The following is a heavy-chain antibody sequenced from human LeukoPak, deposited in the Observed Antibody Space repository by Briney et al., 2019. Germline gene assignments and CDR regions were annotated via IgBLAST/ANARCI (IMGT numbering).Heavy chain of an antibody. CDR3: AKDPPHSSGPNSPCFEF. CDR2: ISTYNENT. V-gene: IGHV1-18*01. CDR1: GYTFSTYG. Sequence: ASVKVSCKASGYTFSTYGISWVRRAPGQGLEWMGWISTYNENTEYAQKFQGRVTMTTDTSTSTAHMELRSLRSDDTAVYYCAKDPPHSSGPNSPCFEFWGQGTLVTVSS. D-gene: IGHD6-19*01. J-gene: IGHJ4*02.